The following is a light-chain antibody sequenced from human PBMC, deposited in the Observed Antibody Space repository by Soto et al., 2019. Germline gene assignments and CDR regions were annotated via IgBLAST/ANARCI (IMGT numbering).Light chain of an antibody. CDR2: DAS. V-gene: IGKV3-11*01. CDR1: QSVSSN. J-gene: IGKJ4*01. Sequence: EIVLTXSPATLSLXPGXXXXXXXXASQSVSSNLAWYQQKPGQAPRLLIYDASNRATGIPARFSGSGSGTDFTLTISSLEPKDFAVYYCQQRSNWPLTFGGGTKVEIK. CDR3: QQRSNWPLT.